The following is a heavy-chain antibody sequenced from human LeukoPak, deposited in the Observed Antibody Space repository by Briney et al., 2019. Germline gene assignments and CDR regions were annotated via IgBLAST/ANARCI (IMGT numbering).Heavy chain of an antibody. D-gene: IGHD6-6*01. CDR1: GFTFSSYG. CDR2: TWSDGSNK. J-gene: IGHJ4*02. V-gene: IGHV3-33*06. Sequence: GRSLRLSCAVSGFTFSSYGMHWVRQVPGKGLGWVAVTWSDGSNKYYADSVKGRFTISRDNSKNTLYLQMNSLRAEDTAVYYCAKDLEYSPAANYYFDYWGQGTLVTVSS. CDR3: AKDLEYSPAANYYFDY.